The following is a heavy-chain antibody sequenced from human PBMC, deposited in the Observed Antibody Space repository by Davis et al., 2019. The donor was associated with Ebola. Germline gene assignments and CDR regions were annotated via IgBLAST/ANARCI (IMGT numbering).Heavy chain of an antibody. J-gene: IGHJ6*02. CDR1: AGSINHYF. D-gene: IGHD4-17*01. CDR2: IHYLGNT. V-gene: IGHV4-59*01. CDR3: ARGNYGDYIVLYYYNMDV. Sequence: MPSETLSLTCTVSAGSINHYFWSWIRQPPGKGLEWIGNIHYLGNTNYNPSLKSRVTMSVDMSKNQFSLKLSSVTAADTAVYYCARGNYGDYIVLYYYNMDVWGQGTTVTVSS.